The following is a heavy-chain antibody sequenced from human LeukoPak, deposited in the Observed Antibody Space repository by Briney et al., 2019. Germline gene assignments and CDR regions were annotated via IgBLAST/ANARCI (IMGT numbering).Heavy chain of an antibody. Sequence: SETLSLTCTLSARSTSIYYWGWSPDPPGGGGEWIGYNYYSGSPNSNTPLKGRVTLSVDTSKNQFSLKLSSETAADTAVYYCARRGGYYCSSTSCYIWHRFDYWGQGTLVTVSS. D-gene: IGHD2-2*02. CDR1: ARSTSIYY. CDR3: ARRGGYYCSSTSCYIWHRFDY. V-gene: IGHV4-59*01. J-gene: IGHJ4*02. CDR2: NYYSGSP.